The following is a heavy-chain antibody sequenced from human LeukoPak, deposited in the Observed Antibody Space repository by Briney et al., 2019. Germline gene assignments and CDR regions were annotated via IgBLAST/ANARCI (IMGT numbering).Heavy chain of an antibody. Sequence: GGSLRLSCAASGFTFSSYSMNWVRQAPGKGLEWVSYISSSGSTIYYADSVKGRFTISRDNAKNSLYLQMNSLRAEDTTVYYCAELGITMIGGVWGKGTTVTISS. CDR1: GFTFSSYS. V-gene: IGHV3-48*04. J-gene: IGHJ6*04. CDR3: AELGITMIGGV. D-gene: IGHD3-10*02. CDR2: ISSSGSTI.